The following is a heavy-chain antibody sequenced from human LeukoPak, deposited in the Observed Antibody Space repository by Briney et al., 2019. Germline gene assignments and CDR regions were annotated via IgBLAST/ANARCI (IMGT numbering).Heavy chain of an antibody. CDR3: ARSPSTLDV. D-gene: IGHD1-1*01. Sequence: GGSLRLSCAASGFTLSSYWMSWVRQAPGKGLEWVANIKQDGSEKYYVDSVKGRFTISRDNAKNSLYLQMNSLRAEDTAVYYCARSPSTLDVWGKGTTVTISS. J-gene: IGHJ6*04. CDR1: GFTLSSYW. V-gene: IGHV3-7*01. CDR2: IKQDGSEK.